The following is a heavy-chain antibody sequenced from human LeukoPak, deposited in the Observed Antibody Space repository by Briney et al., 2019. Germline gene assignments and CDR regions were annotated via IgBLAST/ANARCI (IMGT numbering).Heavy chain of an antibody. Sequence: GGSLRLSYAASGFPFSSYWMHWVRQAPGKGLVWISHIHSDGRTTSYADSVKGRFTISRDNAKNTLYPQMHSLRAEDTAVYYCARVGYCGSISGSVPGGVDSWGQGTLVTVSS. V-gene: IGHV3-74*01. J-gene: IGHJ4*02. CDR1: GFPFSSYW. D-gene: IGHD2-2*01. CDR3: ARVGYCGSISGSVPGGVDS. CDR2: IHSDGRTT.